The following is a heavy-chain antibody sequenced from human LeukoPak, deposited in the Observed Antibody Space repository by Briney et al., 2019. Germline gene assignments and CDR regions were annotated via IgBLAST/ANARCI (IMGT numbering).Heavy chain of an antibody. CDR1: GFTFSDYY. J-gene: IGHJ4*02. CDR3: ARAYSSGWYYFDY. D-gene: IGHD6-19*01. V-gene: IGHV3-11*06. Sequence: PGGSLRLSCAASGFTFSDYYMSWIRQAPGKGLESVSYISRSSSYTNYADSVKGRFTISRDNAKNSLYLQMSSLRDDDTAVYYCARAYSSGWYYFDYWGQGTLVTVSS. CDR2: ISRSSSYT.